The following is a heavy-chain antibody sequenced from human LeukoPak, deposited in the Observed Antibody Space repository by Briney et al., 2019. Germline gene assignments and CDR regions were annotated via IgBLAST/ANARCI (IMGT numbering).Heavy chain of an antibody. J-gene: IGHJ3*02. V-gene: IGHV3-11*04. D-gene: IGHD3-22*01. CDR2: ISSSGSTT. CDR3: AREQGIHYYDSSGNYARSGAFDI. CDR1: GFSFSDYY. Sequence: PGGSLRLSCAASGFSFSDYYMSWIRQAPGKGLEWVSYISSSGSTTYYADSVKGRFTISRDNAKNSLFLEMNSLRAEDTAVYYCAREQGIHYYDSSGNYARSGAFDIWGQGTMVTVSS.